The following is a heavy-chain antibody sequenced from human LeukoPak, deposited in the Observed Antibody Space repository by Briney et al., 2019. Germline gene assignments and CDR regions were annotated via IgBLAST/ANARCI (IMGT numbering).Heavy chain of an antibody. D-gene: IGHD6-19*01. CDR1: GFTVSSNY. CDR3: ARVYKWLVLTFYYYMDV. CDR2: IYSGGST. J-gene: IGHJ6*03. V-gene: IGHV3-53*01. Sequence: GGSLRLSCAASGFTVSSNYMSWVRQAPGKGLGWVSVIYSGGSTYYADSVKGRFTISRDNSKNTLYLQMNSLRAEDTAVYYCARVYKWLVLTFYYYMDVWGKGTTVTVSS.